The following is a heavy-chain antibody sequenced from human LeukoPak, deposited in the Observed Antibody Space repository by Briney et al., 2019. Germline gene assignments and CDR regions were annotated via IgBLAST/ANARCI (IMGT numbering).Heavy chain of an antibody. V-gene: IGHV3-33*01. Sequence: GGSLRLSCAASGFTFSSYGMHWVRQAPGKGLEWVASIWYDGSNKYYADSAKGRFTISRDNSKNTLSLQMNSLRAEDTAVYYCVRGPYGSGSYRWGQGTLVTVSA. CDR1: GFTFSSYG. D-gene: IGHD3-10*01. CDR2: IWYDGSNK. CDR3: VRGPYGSGSYR. J-gene: IGHJ4*02.